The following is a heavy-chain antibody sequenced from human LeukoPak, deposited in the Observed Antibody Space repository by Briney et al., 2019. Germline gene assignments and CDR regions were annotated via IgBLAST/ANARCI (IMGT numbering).Heavy chain of an antibody. CDR1: GFTFSSYA. D-gene: IGHD2-21*02. CDR3: ARAIPSPYCGGDCYSGAFDY. Sequence: PGRSLRLSCAASGFTFSSYAMHWVRQAPGKGLEWVAVISYDGSNKHYADSVKGRFTISRDNSKNTLYLQMNSLRAEDTAVYYCARAIPSPYCGGDCYSGAFDYWGQGTLVTVSS. V-gene: IGHV3-30*04. J-gene: IGHJ4*02. CDR2: ISYDGSNK.